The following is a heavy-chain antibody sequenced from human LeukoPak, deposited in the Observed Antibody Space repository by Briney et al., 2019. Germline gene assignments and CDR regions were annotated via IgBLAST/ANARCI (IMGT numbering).Heavy chain of an antibody. D-gene: IGHD3-22*01. V-gene: IGHV1-2*05. J-gene: IGHJ4*01. CDR3: ARVSFDTSGHKINFDY. CDR1: GYTFTGYY. CDR2: INPNSGGT. Sequence: GASVKVSCKASGYTFTGYYMHWVRQAPGQGLEWMGRINPNSGGTNYAQKFQGRVAMTRDTSISTAYMELSRLRSDDTGVYYCARVSFDTSGHKINFDYWGHGTLVTVSS.